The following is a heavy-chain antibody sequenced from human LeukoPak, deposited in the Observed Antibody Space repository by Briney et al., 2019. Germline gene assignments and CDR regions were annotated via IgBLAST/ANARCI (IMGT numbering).Heavy chain of an antibody. J-gene: IGHJ4*02. V-gene: IGHV4-34*01. Sequence: SETLSLTCAVYVGSFSGYYWGWIRQPPGKGLEWIGEINHSGSTNYNPSLKSRVTTSVDPSKNQVSLKLTSVTAADTAVYYCARTTAAGTYYFDYWGQGTLVTVSS. CDR1: VGSFSGYY. CDR3: ARTTAAGTYYFDY. D-gene: IGHD6-13*01. CDR2: INHSGST.